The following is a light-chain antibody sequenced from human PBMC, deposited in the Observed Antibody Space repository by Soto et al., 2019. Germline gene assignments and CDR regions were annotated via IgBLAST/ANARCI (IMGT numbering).Light chain of an antibody. CDR3: QQYNNLLGT. V-gene: IGKV3-15*01. CDR1: QSVSSN. CDR2: GAS. J-gene: IGKJ1*01. Sequence: EIVMTQSPATLSVSPGERATLSCRASQSVSSNLAWYQQKPGQAPRLLIYGASTRATGIPARCRCSGSGTEFTLNISSLQSEDFAVYYCQQYNNLLGTFGQGTKV.